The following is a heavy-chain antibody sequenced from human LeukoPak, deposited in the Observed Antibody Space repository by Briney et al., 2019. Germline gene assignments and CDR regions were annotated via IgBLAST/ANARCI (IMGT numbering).Heavy chain of an antibody. CDR2: IIPIFGTA. J-gene: IGHJ4*02. CDR1: GGTFSSYA. D-gene: IGHD5-12*01. CDR3: ARDYSGYDHFDY. V-gene: IGHV1-69*01. Sequence: GASVKVSCKASGGTFSSYAISWVRQAPGRGLEWMGGIIPIFGTANYAQKFQGRVTITADESTSTAYMELSSLRSEDTAVYYCARDYSGYDHFDYWGQGTLVTVSS.